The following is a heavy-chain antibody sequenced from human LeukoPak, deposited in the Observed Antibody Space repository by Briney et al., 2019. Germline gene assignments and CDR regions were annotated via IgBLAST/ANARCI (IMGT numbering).Heavy chain of an antibody. CDR3: ARDKASQSAGLGYFDL. CDR1: GFTFSSYS. V-gene: IGHV3-21*01. D-gene: IGHD6-13*01. Sequence: GGSLRLSCAASGFTFSSYSMNWVRQAPGKGLEWVSSICSSSSYIYYADSVKGRFTISRDNAKNSLYLQMNSLRAEDTAVYYCARDKASQSAGLGYFDLWGRGTLVTVSS. CDR2: ICSSSSYI. J-gene: IGHJ2*01.